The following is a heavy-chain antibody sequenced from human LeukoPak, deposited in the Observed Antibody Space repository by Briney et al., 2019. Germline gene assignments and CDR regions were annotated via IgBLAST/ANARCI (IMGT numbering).Heavy chain of an antibody. CDR3: AKAESLFGSGFQV. Sequence: GGSLRLSCAASGFTFSSYAMSWVRQAPWEGLEWVSAISASGGGTYYADSVKGRYTISRDNSKNTVYLQMNSLRADDTAVYYCAKAESLFGSGFQVWGQGTQVTVSS. D-gene: IGHD6-19*01. J-gene: IGHJ4*02. CDR1: GFTFSSYA. V-gene: IGHV3-23*01. CDR2: ISASGGGT.